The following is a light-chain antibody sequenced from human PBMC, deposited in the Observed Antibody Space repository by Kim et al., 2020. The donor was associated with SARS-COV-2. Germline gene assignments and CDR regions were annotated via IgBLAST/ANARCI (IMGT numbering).Light chain of an antibody. Sequence: DIQMTQSPSSLSASVGDRVTITCRASHPISTWLAWYQQRPGKVPKSLIYAASSLQSGVPSRFSGSGSGTKFTLTITGLRPEDFATYYCQQYNSFPLTFGGGTKVDIK. CDR3: QQYNSFPLT. CDR2: AAS. CDR1: HPISTW. J-gene: IGKJ4*01. V-gene: IGKV1D-16*01.